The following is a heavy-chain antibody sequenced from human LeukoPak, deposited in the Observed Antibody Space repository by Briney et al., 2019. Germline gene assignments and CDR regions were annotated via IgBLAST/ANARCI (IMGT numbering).Heavy chain of an antibody. D-gene: IGHD3-9*01. CDR3: ARGSPLTGYQMDV. CDR2: IIPIFGTA. Sequence: SVKVSCKASGGTFSSYAISWVQQAPGQGLEWMGGIIPIFGTANYAQKFQGRVTITTDESTSTAYMELSSLRSEDTAVYYCARGSPLTGYQMDVWGKGTTVTVSP. J-gene: IGHJ6*04. CDR1: GGTFSSYA. V-gene: IGHV1-69*05.